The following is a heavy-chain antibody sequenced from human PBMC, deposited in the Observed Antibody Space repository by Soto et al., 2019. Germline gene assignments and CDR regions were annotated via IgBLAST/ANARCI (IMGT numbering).Heavy chain of an antibody. J-gene: IGHJ4*02. CDR2: ISAYNGNT. D-gene: IGHD5-12*01. Sequence: GASVKVSFKASGYTFTSYGISWVLRAPGQGLEWMGWISAYNGNTNYAQKLQGRVTMTTDTSTSTAYMELRSLRSDDTAVYYCARRGYRGYDYHFDYWGQGTLVTVSS. V-gene: IGHV1-18*01. CDR3: ARRGYRGYDYHFDY. CDR1: GYTFTSYG.